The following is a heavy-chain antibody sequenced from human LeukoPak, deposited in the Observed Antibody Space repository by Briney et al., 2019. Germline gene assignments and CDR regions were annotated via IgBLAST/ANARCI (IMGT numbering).Heavy chain of an antibody. CDR1: GFIFSSYS. CDR2: ISSSSSYSYI. CDR3: ATLVEMANIQH. Sequence: AGGSLRLSCAASGFIFSSYSMTWVRQAPGRGLKWVSSISSSSSYSYIYYADSVKGRFTISRNNAKNSLYLQMNSLRAEDTAVYYCATLVEMANIQHWGQGTLVTVSS. V-gene: IGHV3-21*01. D-gene: IGHD5-24*01. J-gene: IGHJ1*01.